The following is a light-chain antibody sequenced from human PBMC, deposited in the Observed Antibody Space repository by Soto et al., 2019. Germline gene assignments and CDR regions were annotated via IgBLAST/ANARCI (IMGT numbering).Light chain of an antibody. CDR1: TGDVGTYNF. V-gene: IGLV2-11*01. CDR2: DAS. J-gene: IGLJ3*02. Sequence: QSALTQPRSVSGSPGQSVTISCTGTTGDVGTYNFVSWYQHHPGKAPKLMIYDASKRPSGVPDRFSASKSGNTASLTISGLQAEEEADYYCCSYAGSFTWVFGGGTKVTVL. CDR3: CSYAGSFTWV.